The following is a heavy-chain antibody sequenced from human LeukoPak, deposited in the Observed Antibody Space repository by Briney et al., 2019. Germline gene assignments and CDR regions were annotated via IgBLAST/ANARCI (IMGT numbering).Heavy chain of an antibody. CDR1: EFTFPMYW. D-gene: IGHD5-24*01. J-gene: IGHJ4*02. CDR2: IKQDGSEK. Sequence: GGSLRLSCAASEFTFPMYWMTWVRQAPGKGLEWVADIKQDGSEKYYVDSVKGRFTISRDNANNSLYLQMNSPRAEDTAVYYCARERWAGDYWGQGTLVTVSS. CDR3: ARERWAGDY. V-gene: IGHV3-7*01.